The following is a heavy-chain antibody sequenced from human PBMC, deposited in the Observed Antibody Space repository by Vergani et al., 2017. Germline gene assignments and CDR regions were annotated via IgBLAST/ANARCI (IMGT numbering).Heavy chain of an antibody. CDR2: IDPSDSYT. CDR1: GYSFPSYW. V-gene: IGHV5-10-1*01. Sequence: EVQLVQSGAEVKKPGESLRISCKGSGYSFPSYWLSWVRQMAGKGLEWMGRIDPSDSYTNYSPSFQGHGTIASDKSISTAYLQWSSLKASDTAMYYCAGQMDGSGSSWGQGALVTVSS. D-gene: IGHD3-10*01. CDR3: AGQMDGSGSS. J-gene: IGHJ4*02.